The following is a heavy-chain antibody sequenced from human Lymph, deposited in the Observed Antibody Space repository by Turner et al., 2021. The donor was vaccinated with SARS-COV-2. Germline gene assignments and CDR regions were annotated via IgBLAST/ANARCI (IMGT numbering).Heavy chain of an antibody. Sequence: EVQLVESGGGLVQPGGSLRLSCAASGFTFMSYWMSWVRQAPGKGLEWVANIKQDGSEKYYVDSVKGRFTISRDNAKNSLYLQMNSLRADDTAVYFCARVGVRFEWSDGYHYYYAMDVWGQGTTVTVSS. J-gene: IGHJ6*02. CDR3: ARVGVRFEWSDGYHYYYAMDV. D-gene: IGHD3-3*01. CDR2: IKQDGSEK. CDR1: GFTFMSYW. V-gene: IGHV3-7*03.